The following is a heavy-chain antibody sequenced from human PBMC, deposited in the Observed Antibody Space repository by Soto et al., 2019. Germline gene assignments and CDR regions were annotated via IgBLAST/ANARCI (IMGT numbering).Heavy chain of an antibody. J-gene: IGHJ4*02. CDR3: ARQEYSTNWYLEY. CDR1: GFTFSAYA. V-gene: IGHV3-23*01. D-gene: IGHD6-13*01. CDR2: ISGSGGAT. Sequence: EVQLLESGGGVVQHGGSLRLSCAASGFTFSAYAMSWVRQAPGKGLEWVSVISGSGGATYYADSVKGRFTLSRDNSKNTRYLQMNSLSAEDTAIYDCARQEYSTNWYLEYWGQGTLVTVSS.